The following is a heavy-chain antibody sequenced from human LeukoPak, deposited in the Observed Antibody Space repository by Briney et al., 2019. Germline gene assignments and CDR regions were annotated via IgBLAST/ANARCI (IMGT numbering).Heavy chain of an antibody. D-gene: IGHD6-19*01. J-gene: IGHJ4*02. V-gene: IGHV4-34*01. Sequence: SETLSLTCAVYGGSFSGYYWSWIRQPPGKGLGWIGEINHSGSTNYNPSLKSRVTISVDTSKNQFSLKLSSVTAADTAVYYCARGQYSSGWYDYWGQGTLVTVSS. CDR3: ARGQYSSGWYDY. CDR1: GGSFSGYY. CDR2: INHSGST.